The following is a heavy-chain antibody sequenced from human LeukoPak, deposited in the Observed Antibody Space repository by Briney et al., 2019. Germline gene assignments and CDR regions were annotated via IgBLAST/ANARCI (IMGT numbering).Heavy chain of an antibody. D-gene: IGHD1-26*01. J-gene: IGHJ4*02. CDR2: IRYDGRNK. CDR3: ARVGATSDY. CDR1: GFTFSSYG. Sequence: GGSLRLSCAASGFTFSSYGMHWVRQAPGKGLEWVAFIRYDGRNKYYADSVKGRFTISRDNAKNSLYLQMNSLRAEDTAVYYCARVGATSDYWGQGTLVTVSS. V-gene: IGHV3-30*02.